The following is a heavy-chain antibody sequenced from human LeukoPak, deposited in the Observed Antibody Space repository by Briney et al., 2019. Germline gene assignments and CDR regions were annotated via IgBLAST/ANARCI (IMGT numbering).Heavy chain of an antibody. J-gene: IGHJ4*02. Sequence: LSGGSLRLSCAASGFPFSNHGMHWVRQAPGKGLEWVAVISYDGRNKYYADSVKGRFTISRDNSQNTLSLQMNSLRAEDTAVYYCVKDGDDSGWNYFDYWGQGTLVTVSS. V-gene: IGHV3-30*18. CDR2: ISYDGRNK. CDR1: GFPFSNHG. D-gene: IGHD6-19*01. CDR3: VKDGDDSGWNYFDY.